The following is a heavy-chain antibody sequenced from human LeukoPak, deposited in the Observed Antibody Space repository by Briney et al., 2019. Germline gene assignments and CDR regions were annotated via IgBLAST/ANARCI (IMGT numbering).Heavy chain of an antibody. CDR1: GGSFSGYY. V-gene: IGHV4-34*01. D-gene: IGHD6-6*01. CDR3: ARGSAPRYYYYYYMDV. J-gene: IGHJ6*03. CDR2: INHSGST. Sequence: PSETLSLTCGVSGGSFSGYYWSWIRQPPGKGLEWIGEINHSGSTNYNPSLKSRVTISVDTSKNQFSLKLRSVTAADTAVYYCARGSAPRYYYYYYMDVWGKGTTVTVSS.